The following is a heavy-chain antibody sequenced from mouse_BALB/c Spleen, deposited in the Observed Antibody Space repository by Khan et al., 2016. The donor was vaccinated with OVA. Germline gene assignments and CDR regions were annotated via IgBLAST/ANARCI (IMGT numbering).Heavy chain of an antibody. CDR1: GISITSGNYR. Sequence: EVKLLESGPGLVKPSQTVSLTCTVTGISITSGNYRWSWIRQFPGNKLEWIGNIYYSGNVTYNPSLTSRTTITRDTSKNQFFLEMNSLTAEDTATYYCARDYGSLYWYFDVWGAGTTVTVSS. V-gene: IGHV3-5*02. CDR2: IYYSGNV. D-gene: IGHD1-1*01. CDR3: ARDYGSLYWYFDV. J-gene: IGHJ1*01.